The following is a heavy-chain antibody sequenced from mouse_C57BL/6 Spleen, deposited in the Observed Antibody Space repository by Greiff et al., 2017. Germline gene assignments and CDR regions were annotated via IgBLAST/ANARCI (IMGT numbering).Heavy chain of an antibody. CDR2: IYPRSGNT. CDR3: ARAETSSGSYFDY. CDR1: GYTFTSYG. J-gene: IGHJ2*01. V-gene: IGHV1-81*01. D-gene: IGHD3-2*02. Sequence: QVHVKQSGAELARPGASVKLSCKASGYTFTSYGISWVKQRTGQGLEWIGEIYPRSGNTYYNEKFKGKATLTADKSSSTVYMELRSLTSEDSAVYFCARAETSSGSYFDYWGQGTTLTVSS.